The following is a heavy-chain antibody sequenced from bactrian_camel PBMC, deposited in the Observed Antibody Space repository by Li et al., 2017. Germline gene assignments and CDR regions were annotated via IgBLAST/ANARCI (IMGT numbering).Heavy chain of an antibody. Sequence: VQLVGSGGGSVQAGGSLRLSCAASGVTLSTYSMGWFRQAPGKERDWVALIDGNDNTRYRDSVKGRFTISKDIAKGTLYLQMIDLKPEDTAMYYCAADPILRPATWALQDRGYQYWGQGTQVTVS. V-gene: IGHV3S55*01. CDR2: IDGNDNT. CDR1: GVTLSTYS. CDR3: AADPILRPATWALQDRGYQY. D-gene: IGHD3*01. J-gene: IGHJ4*01.